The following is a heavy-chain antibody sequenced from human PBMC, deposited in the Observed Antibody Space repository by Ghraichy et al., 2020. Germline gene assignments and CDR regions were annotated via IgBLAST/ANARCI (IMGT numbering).Heavy chain of an antibody. V-gene: IGHV4-4*02. CDR1: GGSISSNNW. D-gene: IGHD2-15*01. J-gene: IGHJ6*03. CDR3: ARVEKVVVVAATHEPYYYYYMDV. Sequence: SETLSLTCAVSGGSISSNNWWSWVRQPPGKGLEWVGEIYHSGSTNYTPPLKSRVTISVDKYKNQFSLKLSSVTAADTAVYYCARVEKVVVVAATHEPYYYYYMDVWGKGTTVTVSS. CDR2: IYHSGST.